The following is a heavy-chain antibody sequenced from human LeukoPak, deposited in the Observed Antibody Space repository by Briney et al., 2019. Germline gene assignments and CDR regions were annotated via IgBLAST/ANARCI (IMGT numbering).Heavy chain of an antibody. V-gene: IGHV3-73*01. D-gene: IGHD3-10*01. CDR2: IRSKANSYAT. CDR3: TRQRGLTEYYYYYYYYMDV. CDR1: GFTFSGSA. Sequence: PGGSLRLSCAASGFTFSGSAMHWVRQASGKGLEWVGRIRSKANSYATAYAASVKGRFTISRDDSKNTAYLQMNSLKTEDTAVYYCTRQRGLTEYYYYYYYYMDVWGKGTTVTVSS. J-gene: IGHJ6*03.